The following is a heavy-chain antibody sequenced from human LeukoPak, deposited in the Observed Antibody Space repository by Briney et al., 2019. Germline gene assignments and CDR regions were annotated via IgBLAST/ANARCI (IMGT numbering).Heavy chain of an antibody. CDR3: AREFTGAVAGPGDY. CDR2: ISSSASTI. CDR1: GITFSDYY. V-gene: IGHV3-11*01. D-gene: IGHD6-19*01. J-gene: IGHJ4*02. Sequence: SGGSLRLSCAASGITFSDYYMSWIRQAPGKGLEWVSYISSSASTIYYADSVKGRFTISRDNAKNSLYLQMNSLRAEDTAVYYCAREFTGAVAGPGDYWGQGTLVTVSS.